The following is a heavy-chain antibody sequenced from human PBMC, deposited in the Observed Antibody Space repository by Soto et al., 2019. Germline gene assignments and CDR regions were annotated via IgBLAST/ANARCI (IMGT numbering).Heavy chain of an antibody. V-gene: IGHV4-30-2*03. D-gene: IGHD3-16*01. CDR1: GGSIISSGYS. CDR3: ARQTYLTYFDI. J-gene: IGHJ3*02. CDR2: FYHDGSP. Sequence: SETLSLTCAVSGGSIISSGYSWSLIRQPPGKGLEWIGSFYHDGSPYYNPSLKSRLTISADTSQNQFSLRLASVTAADTAVYYCARQTYLTYFDIWGQGTMVTVSS.